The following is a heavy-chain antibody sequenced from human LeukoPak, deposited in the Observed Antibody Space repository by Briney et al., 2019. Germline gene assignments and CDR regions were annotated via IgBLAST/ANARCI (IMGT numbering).Heavy chain of an antibody. Sequence: GGSLRLSCAASGFTFSSYGMHWVRQAPGRGLECVAVISYDGSNKYYADSVKGRFTISRDNSKNTQYLQMNSLRAEDTAVYYCAKDRRVYNILTPFDYWGQGTLVTVSS. D-gene: IGHD3-9*01. CDR1: GFTFSSYG. J-gene: IGHJ4*02. CDR3: AKDRRVYNILTPFDY. CDR2: ISYDGSNK. V-gene: IGHV3-30*18.